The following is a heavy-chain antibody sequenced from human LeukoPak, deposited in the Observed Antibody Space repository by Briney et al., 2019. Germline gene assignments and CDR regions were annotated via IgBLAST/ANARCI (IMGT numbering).Heavy chain of an antibody. Sequence: GGSLPVSRAASGFTFSSYAMHWVRQAPGKGLEWVAITSYDGSNNNYVDSVKVRFTISRDNSKNTLYLQMNSLRTEDTAVYFCAREGSSTSFDYWGQGNLDTVSS. D-gene: IGHD2-15*01. J-gene: IGHJ4*02. CDR1: GFTFSSYA. CDR3: AREGSSTSFDY. CDR2: TSYDGSNN. V-gene: IGHV3-30*01.